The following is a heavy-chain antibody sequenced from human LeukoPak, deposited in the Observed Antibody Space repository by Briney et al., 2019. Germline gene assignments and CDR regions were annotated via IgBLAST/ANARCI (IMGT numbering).Heavy chain of an antibody. CDR1: GGSISSSSYY. CDR3: ARGYYDILTGYYDSGFDY. Sequence: SETLSLTCTVSGGSISSSSYYWGWIRQPPGKGLEWIGSIYYSGSTYYNPSLKSRVTISVDTSKNQFSLKLNSVTATDTAVYYCARGYYDILTGYYDSGFDYWGQGTLVTVSS. V-gene: IGHV4-39*07. J-gene: IGHJ4*02. CDR2: IYYSGST. D-gene: IGHD3-9*01.